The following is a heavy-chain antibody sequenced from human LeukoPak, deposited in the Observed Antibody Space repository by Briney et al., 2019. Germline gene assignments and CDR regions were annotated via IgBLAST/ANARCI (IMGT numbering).Heavy chain of an antibody. CDR2: ISGSGGST. CDR3: AKSPSRGWSSSTTYYFDY. CDR1: GFTFSSYA. J-gene: IGHJ4*02. Sequence: GGSLRLSCAASGFTFSSYAMSWVRQAPGKGLEWVSAISGSGGSTYYADSVKGRFTISRDNSKNTLYLQMNSLRAEDTAVYYCAKSPSRGWSSSTTYYFDYWGQGTLVTVSS. V-gene: IGHV3-23*01. D-gene: IGHD6-19*01.